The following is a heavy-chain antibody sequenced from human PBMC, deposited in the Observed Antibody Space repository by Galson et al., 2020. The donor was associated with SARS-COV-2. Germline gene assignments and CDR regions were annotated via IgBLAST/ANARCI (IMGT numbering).Heavy chain of an antibody. V-gene: IGHV3-7*01. Sequence: GGSLRLSCAASGFTFRSYWMAWVRQAPGKGLEWVANINQDGSEKRYVDSVKGRLTISRDNGKNSLYLQMNSLRAEDTAVYYCARDFPYGAGSGMDVWGQGTTVTVSS. CDR3: ARDFPYGAGSGMDV. CDR2: INQDGSEK. D-gene: IGHD3-10*01. CDR1: GFTFRSYW. J-gene: IGHJ6*02.